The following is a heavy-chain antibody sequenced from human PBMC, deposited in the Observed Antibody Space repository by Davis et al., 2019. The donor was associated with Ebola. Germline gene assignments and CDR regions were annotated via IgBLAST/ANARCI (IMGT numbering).Heavy chain of an antibody. CDR1: GFTFSSYG. Sequence: PGGSLRLSCAASGFTFSSYGMHWVRQAPGKGLEWVAVIWSDGGNKYYADSVKGRFTISRDNSKNTVYLQMNSLRVEDTAAYYCAREWVYDSSGSPKRYYGMDVWGQGTTVTVSS. J-gene: IGHJ6*02. CDR3: AREWVYDSSGSPKRYYGMDV. CDR2: IWSDGGNK. D-gene: IGHD3-22*01. V-gene: IGHV3-33*08.